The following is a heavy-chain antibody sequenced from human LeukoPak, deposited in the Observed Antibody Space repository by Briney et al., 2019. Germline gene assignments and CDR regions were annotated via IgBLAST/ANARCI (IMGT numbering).Heavy chain of an antibody. D-gene: IGHD2-15*01. V-gene: IGHV3-21*01. Sequence: GGSLRLSCAASGFTFSSYSMNWVRQAPGKGLEWVSSISDSSSYISYADSVKGRFTISRDNAKNSLYLQMNSLRAEDTAVYYCTREMLRDGNIWGQATMVTVSS. CDR2: ISDSSSYI. CDR3: TREMLRDGNI. J-gene: IGHJ3*02. CDR1: GFTFSSYS.